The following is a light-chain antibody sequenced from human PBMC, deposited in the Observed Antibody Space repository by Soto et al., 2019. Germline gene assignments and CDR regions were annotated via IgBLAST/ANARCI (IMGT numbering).Light chain of an antibody. J-gene: IGLJ3*02. Sequence: QSALTQPPSASGSPGQSVTISCTGTSSDVGGYNFVSWYQQHPGKSPKLMIYEVSKRPSGVPDRFSGSKSGNTASLTVSGLQGDDEADYYCSSRATNAGGDNWVFGGGTKLTVL. V-gene: IGLV2-8*01. CDR3: SSRATNAGGDNWV. CDR1: SSDVGGYNF. CDR2: EVS.